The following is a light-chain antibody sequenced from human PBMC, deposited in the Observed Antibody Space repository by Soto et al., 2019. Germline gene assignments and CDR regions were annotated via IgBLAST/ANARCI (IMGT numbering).Light chain of an antibody. CDR1: SSDVGAYNF. CDR2: EVS. V-gene: IGLV2-14*01. J-gene: IGLJ1*01. CDR3: SSYTSSSTLV. Sequence: QSALIQPASVSGSPGQSISISCTGTSSDVGAYNFVSWYQQHPGKAPKLMIYEVSNRPSGVSNRFSGSKSGNTASLTISGLQAEDEADYYCSSYTSSSTLVFGSGTKLTVL.